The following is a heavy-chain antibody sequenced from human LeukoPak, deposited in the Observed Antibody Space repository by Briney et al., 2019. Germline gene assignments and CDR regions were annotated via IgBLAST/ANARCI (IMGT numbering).Heavy chain of an antibody. J-gene: IGHJ4*02. Sequence: PGGSLRLSCAASGFTFSSYAMSWVRQAPGKGLEWVSSISSSSSYIYYADSVKGRFTISRDNAKNSLYLQMNSLRAEDTAVYYCARDSPKNILFDYWGQGTLVTVSS. CDR2: ISSSSSYI. V-gene: IGHV3-21*01. CDR1: GFTFSSYA. CDR3: ARDSPKNILFDY.